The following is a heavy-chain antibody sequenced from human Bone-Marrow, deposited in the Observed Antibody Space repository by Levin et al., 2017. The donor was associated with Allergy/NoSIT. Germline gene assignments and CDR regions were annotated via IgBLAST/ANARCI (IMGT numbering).Heavy chain of an antibody. V-gene: IGHV4-39*02. CDR2: ISYKGII. Sequence: SETLSLTCSVSGASVRSESHYWAWIRQSPETGLQWIGSISYKGIIDYNPSLKTRLTMSVDTASNQFSLNLTSASAADTAVYYCVREGQGPDYWGQGTLVTVSS. CDR1: GASVRSESHY. J-gene: IGHJ4*02. CDR3: VREGQGPDY.